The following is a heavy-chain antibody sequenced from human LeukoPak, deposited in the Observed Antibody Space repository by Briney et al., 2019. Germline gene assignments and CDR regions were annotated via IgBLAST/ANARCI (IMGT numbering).Heavy chain of an antibody. J-gene: IGHJ4*02. CDR2: IPYDGSNK. V-gene: IGHV3-30*18. CDR3: AKNSVAGTGEFDY. D-gene: IGHD6-19*01. Sequence: TGGSLRLSCAASGFTFSSYGMHWVRQAPGKGLEWVAVIPYDGSNKYYADSVKGRFTISRDNSKNTLYPQMNSLRAEDTAVYYCAKNSVAGTGEFDYWGQGTLVTVSS. CDR1: GFTFSSYG.